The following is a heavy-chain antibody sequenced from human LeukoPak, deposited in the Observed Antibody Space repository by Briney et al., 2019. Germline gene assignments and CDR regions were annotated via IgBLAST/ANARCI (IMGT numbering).Heavy chain of an antibody. CDR1: GYTFTSYD. J-gene: IGHJ5*02. Sequence: VASVKVSCKASGYTFTSYDINWVRQATGQGLEWMGWMNPNSGNTGYAQKFQGRVTMTRNTSISTAYMELCSLRSEDTAVYYCARGRYGSGSYYIPQGFDPWGQGTLVTVSS. CDR2: MNPNSGNT. D-gene: IGHD3-10*01. V-gene: IGHV1-8*01. CDR3: ARGRYGSGSYYIPQGFDP.